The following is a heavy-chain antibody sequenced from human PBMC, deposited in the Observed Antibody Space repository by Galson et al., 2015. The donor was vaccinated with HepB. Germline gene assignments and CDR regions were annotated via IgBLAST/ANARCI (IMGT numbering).Heavy chain of an antibody. Sequence: SLRLSCAASGFTFSSYAMHWVRQAPGKGLEWVAVISYDGSNKYYADSVKGRFTISRDNSKNTLYLQMNSLRAEDTAVYYCARGSAVRTDFDYWGQGTLVTVSS. D-gene: IGHD1-14*01. J-gene: IGHJ4*02. CDR1: GFTFSSYA. V-gene: IGHV3-30-3*01. CDR3: ARGSAVRTDFDY. CDR2: ISYDGSNK.